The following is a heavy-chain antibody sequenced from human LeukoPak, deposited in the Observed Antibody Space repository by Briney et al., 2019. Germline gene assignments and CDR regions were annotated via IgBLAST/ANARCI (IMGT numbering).Heavy chain of an antibody. Sequence: GGSLRLSCAASGYTFSSYWMSWVRQAPGKGLEWVANIKKDGSEKYYVDSVKGRFTISRDNAKNSLYLQLNSLRVEDTAVYYCARGRLGYSYGYYFDYWGQGTLVTVSS. V-gene: IGHV3-7*01. D-gene: IGHD5-18*01. CDR1: GYTFSSYW. CDR2: IKKDGSEK. CDR3: ARGRLGYSYGYYFDY. J-gene: IGHJ4*02.